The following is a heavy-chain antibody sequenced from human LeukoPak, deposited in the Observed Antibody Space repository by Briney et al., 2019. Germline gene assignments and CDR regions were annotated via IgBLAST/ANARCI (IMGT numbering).Heavy chain of an antibody. D-gene: IGHD2-15*01. CDR2: IYFRGST. V-gene: IGHV4-4*07. Sequence: SETLSLTCTVAGDSMHNYYWNWVRQPAGKGIEWVGRIYFRGSTSYNPHLKSRLTMSADASKKQFSLKLTSVTVADTAVYYCAREKAVAPDYYYYVDVWGKGTTVTVSS. J-gene: IGHJ6*03. CDR1: GDSMHNYY. CDR3: AREKAVAPDYYYYVDV.